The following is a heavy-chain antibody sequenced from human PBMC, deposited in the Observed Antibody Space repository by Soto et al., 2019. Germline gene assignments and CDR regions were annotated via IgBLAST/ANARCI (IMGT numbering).Heavy chain of an antibody. CDR1: GYTFSAYY. D-gene: IGHD3-22*01. CDR2: ITPKSGVT. CDR3: ARGRTNYDSRCYVGVWRYDH. J-gene: IGHJ5*02. Sequence: ASVKVSGKASGYTFSAYYLHWVRQAPGHGLEWMGWITPKSGVTTYAQKFQGRVTMTRDMFISTAYIQLSRLRSDDTPVYLCARGRTNYDSRCYVGVWRYDHWGQGTLVTVSS. V-gene: IGHV1-2*02.